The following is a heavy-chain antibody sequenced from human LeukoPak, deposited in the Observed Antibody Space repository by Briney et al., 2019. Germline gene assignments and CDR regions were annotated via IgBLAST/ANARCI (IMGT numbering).Heavy chain of an antibody. CDR2: IDPSSTYI. J-gene: IGHJ4*02. CDR3: ARAPTVLVGYCSSSSCQADY. D-gene: IGHD2-2*01. CDR1: GFTFRSYS. V-gene: IGHV3-21*01. Sequence: GGSLRLSCAASGFTFRSYSMNWVRQAPGKGLEWVSAIDPSSTYIYYADSVKGRFTISRDNAENSLYLQMNSLRVEDTAVHYCARAPTVLVGYCSSSSCQADYWGQGTLVTVSS.